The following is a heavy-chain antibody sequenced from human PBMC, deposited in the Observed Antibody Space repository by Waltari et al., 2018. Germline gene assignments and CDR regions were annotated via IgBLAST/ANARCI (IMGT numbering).Heavy chain of an antibody. V-gene: IGHV4-59*01. D-gene: IGHD1-26*01. CDR1: GASINTYH. CDR3: ARDILVVGATRYFDY. Sequence: QVQLQESGPGLVKPWETLSLFCTVSGASINTYHWSWLRQSPGTGLEWIGQIHYNGYINYNPSLKSRVTMSIDTSKNQFSLKMTSVTAADTAVYYCARDILVVGATRYFDYWGQGMLVTVSS. CDR2: IHYNGYI. J-gene: IGHJ4*02.